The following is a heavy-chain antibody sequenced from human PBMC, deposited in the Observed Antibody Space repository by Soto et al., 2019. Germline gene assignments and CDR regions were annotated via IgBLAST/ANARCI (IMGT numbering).Heavy chain of an antibody. CDR3: ARIGSWALNFDY. Sequence: GGSLRLSCAASGFNFSTYHMHWVRQAPGKGLEWVAVIWSDGSNKYYADSVKGRFTISRDNSKNTLYLQMNSLRVEDTAVYYCARIGSWALNFDYWGQGTQVTVSS. D-gene: IGHD6-13*01. V-gene: IGHV3-33*01. CDR2: IWSDGSNK. CDR1: GFNFSTYH. J-gene: IGHJ4*02.